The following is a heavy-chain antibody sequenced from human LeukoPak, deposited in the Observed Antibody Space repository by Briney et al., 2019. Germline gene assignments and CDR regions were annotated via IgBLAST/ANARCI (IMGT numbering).Heavy chain of an antibody. CDR2: ISDSGDNT. Sequence: GGSLTLSCGASGFTFSNYVMSWVRQAPGKGLEWVSAISDSGDNTYYADSVKGRFTISRDNSKNTLYLQMNSLRAEDTAEYYCAKGGTRFSLDYWGQGTLVTVSS. D-gene: IGHD1-14*01. CDR1: GFTFSNYV. CDR3: AKGGTRFSLDY. V-gene: IGHV3-23*01. J-gene: IGHJ4*02.